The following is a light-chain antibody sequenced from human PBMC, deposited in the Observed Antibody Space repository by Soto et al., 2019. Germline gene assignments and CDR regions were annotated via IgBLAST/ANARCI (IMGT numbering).Light chain of an antibody. V-gene: IGKV1D-12*01. CDR3: QQANTFPLT. CDR1: QGISRW. Sequence: DIQMTQSPSSVSASVGDRVTITCRASQGISRWLAWYQQKPGKAPKLLIYAATSLQSGIPSRFGGSGSGTDFTLTSNSLQPEDFATYYCQQANTFPLTFGPGTKVDV. J-gene: IGKJ3*01. CDR2: AAT.